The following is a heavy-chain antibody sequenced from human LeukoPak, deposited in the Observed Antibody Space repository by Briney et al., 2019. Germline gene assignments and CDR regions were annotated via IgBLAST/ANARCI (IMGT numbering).Heavy chain of an antibody. CDR3: ARLRCSGGSCYDDY. CDR2: IYYSGST. J-gene: IGHJ4*02. D-gene: IGHD2-15*01. Sequence: PSETLSLTCTVSGGSISGYHRNWVRQPPGKGLEWIGDIYYSGSTNNNPSLKSRVTISPDTSKTPFSLNLNSVTAADTAVYYCARLRCSGGSCYDDYWGQGTLVTVSS. CDR1: GGSISGYH. V-gene: IGHV4-59*08.